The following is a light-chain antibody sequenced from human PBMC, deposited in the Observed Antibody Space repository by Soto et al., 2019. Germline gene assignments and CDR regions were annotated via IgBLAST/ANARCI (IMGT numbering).Light chain of an antibody. CDR1: SSNIGSNS. Sequence: QSVLTQPPSVSAAPGEKVTISCSGSSSNIGSNSVSWYQQFPRTAPKLLIYDDNKRPSGIPDRFSGSKSGTSATLGITGLQTGDEADYYCGAWDSSLSGVLFGGGTKLTVL. V-gene: IGLV1-51*01. CDR3: GAWDSSLSGVL. J-gene: IGLJ2*01. CDR2: DDN.